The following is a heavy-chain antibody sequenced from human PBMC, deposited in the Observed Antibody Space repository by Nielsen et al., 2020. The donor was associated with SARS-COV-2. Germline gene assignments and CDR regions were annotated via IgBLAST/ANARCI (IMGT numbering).Heavy chain of an antibody. Sequence: SETLSLTCAVYGGSFTNYHWAWVRQPPEKGLEWIGEINHSGSTNYNLSLMGRVTISLDTSKNQFSLKLTSVTVADTAVYYCARPYRDGYNFYYFDYWGQGTLVTVSS. D-gene: IGHD5-24*01. V-gene: IGHV4-34*01. CDR3: ARPYRDGYNFYYFDY. CDR1: GGSFTNYH. J-gene: IGHJ4*02. CDR2: INHSGST.